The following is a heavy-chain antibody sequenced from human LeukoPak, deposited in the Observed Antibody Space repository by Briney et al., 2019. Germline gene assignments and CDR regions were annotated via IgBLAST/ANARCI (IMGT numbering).Heavy chain of an antibody. CDR2: ISAHDGTR. J-gene: IGHJ4*02. CDR1: GYTFTNYG. Sequence: ASVKVSCKASGYTFTNYGITWARQAPGQGLEWMGWISAHDGTRNYALKHEDRVTMTTDTSTSTAYMELRGLRSDDTAVYYCAGRSMYSSGRFYFDYWGQGTLVTVSS. D-gene: IGHD6-19*01. CDR3: AGRSMYSSGRFYFDY. V-gene: IGHV1-18*01.